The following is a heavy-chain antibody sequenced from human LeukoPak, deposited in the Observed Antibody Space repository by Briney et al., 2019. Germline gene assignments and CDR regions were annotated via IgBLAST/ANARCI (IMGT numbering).Heavy chain of an antibody. CDR3: VREAVMPVAPSTIGTSGRPLYEYYGLDV. CDR2: IYHSGST. Sequence: SETLSLTCTVSGYSISSGYYWGWIRQPPGKGLEWIGSIYHSGSTYYNPSLKSRATISVDTSKNQFSLKLSSVTAADTAVYYCVREAVMPVAPSTIGTSGRPLYEYYGLDVWGQGTTVTVSS. V-gene: IGHV4-38-2*02. D-gene: IGHD6-13*01. CDR1: GYSISSGYY. J-gene: IGHJ6*02.